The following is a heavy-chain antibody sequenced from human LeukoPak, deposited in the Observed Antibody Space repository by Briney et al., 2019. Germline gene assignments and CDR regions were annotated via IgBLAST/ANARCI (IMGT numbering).Heavy chain of an antibody. J-gene: IGHJ4*02. CDR2: INVYNGNT. D-gene: IGHD6-13*01. V-gene: IGHV1-18*04. Sequence: ASVKVSCKASGYTFTTFGITWVRQAPGQGLEWMGWINVYNGNTYYAQNLQGRLTMTTDTSTSTAYMELRSLRSDDTAVYYCARPRSSSWGIDYWGQGTLVTVSS. CDR1: GYTFTTFG. CDR3: ARPRSSSWGIDY.